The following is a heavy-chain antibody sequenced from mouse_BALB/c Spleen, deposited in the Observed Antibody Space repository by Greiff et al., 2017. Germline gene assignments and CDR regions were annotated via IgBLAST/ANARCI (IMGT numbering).Heavy chain of an antibody. J-gene: IGHJ2*01. D-gene: IGHD2-14*01. CDR1: GFTFSSFG. CDR3: ARSGNYRYDWFAY. CDR2: ISSGSSTI. V-gene: IGHV5-17*02. Sequence: EVKLVESGGGLVQPGGSRKLSCAASGFTFSSFGMHWVRQAPEKGLEWVAYISSGSSTIYYADTVKGRFTISRDNPKNTLFLQMTSLRSEDTAMYYCARSGNYRYDWFAYWGQGTTLTVSS.